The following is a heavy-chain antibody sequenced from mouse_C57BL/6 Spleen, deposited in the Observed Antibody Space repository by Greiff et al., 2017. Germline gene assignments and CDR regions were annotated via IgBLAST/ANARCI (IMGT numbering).Heavy chain of an antibody. CDR3: ARGGPAMDY. CDR2: INPSSGYT. D-gene: IGHD3-3*01. J-gene: IGHJ4*01. V-gene: IGHV1-4*01. Sequence: QVQLQQSGAELARPGASVKMSCTASGYTFTSYTMHWVKQRPGQGLEWIGYINPSSGYTKYNQKFKDKATLTADKSSSTAYMQLSSLTSEDSAVYYGARGGPAMDYWGQGTSVTVSS. CDR1: GYTFTSYT.